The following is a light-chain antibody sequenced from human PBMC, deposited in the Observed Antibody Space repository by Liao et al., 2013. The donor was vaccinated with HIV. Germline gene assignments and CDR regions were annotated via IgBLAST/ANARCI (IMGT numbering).Light chain of an antibody. CDR1: KLGDKY. V-gene: IGLV3-1*01. Sequence: SYELTQPPSVSVSPGQTASITCSGDKLGDKYASWYQQKPGQSPVLVIYQHDKRPSGIPERFSGSKSGNTATLTISGTQATDEADYYCQAWDSSTAYVFGSGTKLAVL. CDR3: QAWDSSTAYV. CDR2: QHD. J-gene: IGLJ1*01.